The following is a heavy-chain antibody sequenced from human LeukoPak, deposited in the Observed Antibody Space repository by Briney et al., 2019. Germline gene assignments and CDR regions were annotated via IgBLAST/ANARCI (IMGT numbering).Heavy chain of an antibody. CDR2: IKSKNDGGTI. CDR3: AELGITMIGGV. D-gene: IGHD3-10*02. Sequence: GGSLRLSCAASGFSFSNAWMSWVRQAPGKGLEWVGRIKSKNDGGTIDYAAPVKGRFTISRDDSKNTVYLQMNSLRAEDTAVYYCAELGITMIGGVWGKGTTVTISS. J-gene: IGHJ6*04. V-gene: IGHV3-15*01. CDR1: GFSFSNAW.